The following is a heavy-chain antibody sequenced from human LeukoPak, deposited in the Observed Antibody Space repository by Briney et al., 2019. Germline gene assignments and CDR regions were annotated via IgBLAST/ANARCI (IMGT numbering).Heavy chain of an antibody. Sequence: PSDPLSLTCTVSGGSLSRYYWRWLRQPPGKGLEWIGYVYYSGSTNYNPSLKSRVTISVDTSKNQFSLKLSSVTAADTAVYYCARVYYDSSGYIDYWGQGTLVTVSS. D-gene: IGHD3-22*01. V-gene: IGHV4-59*07. CDR3: ARVYYDSSGYIDY. J-gene: IGHJ4*02. CDR1: GGSLSRYY. CDR2: VYYSGST.